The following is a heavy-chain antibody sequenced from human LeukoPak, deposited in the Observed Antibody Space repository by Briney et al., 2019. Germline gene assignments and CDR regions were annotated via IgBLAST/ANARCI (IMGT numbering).Heavy chain of an antibody. CDR1: GGSVSSDSYY. J-gene: IGHJ4*02. CDR2: IYYSGGS. CDR3: ATLEIGDYYFDY. Sequence: PSETLSLTCTVSGGSVSSDSYYWSWIRQPQGKGLEWIGYIYYSGGSNYNPSLKSRVTISVDTSKNHFSLRLSSVTAADTAVYYCATLEIGDYYFDYWGQGTLVTVSS. D-gene: IGHD2-21*01. V-gene: IGHV4-61*01.